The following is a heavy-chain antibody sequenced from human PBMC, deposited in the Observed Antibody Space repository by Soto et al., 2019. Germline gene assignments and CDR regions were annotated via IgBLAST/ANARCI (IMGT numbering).Heavy chain of an antibody. CDR3: ARCSGGERYYYYYYYMDV. CDR1: GGSISSSSHY. V-gene: IGHV4-39*01. CDR2: IYYSGST. D-gene: IGHD2-15*01. J-gene: IGHJ6*03. Sequence: PSETLSLTCTVSGGSISSSSHYWGWIRQPPGKGLEWIGSIYYSGSTYYNPSLKSRVTISVDTSKNQFSLKLSSVTAADTAVYYCARCSGGERYYYYYYYMDVWGKGTTVTVSS.